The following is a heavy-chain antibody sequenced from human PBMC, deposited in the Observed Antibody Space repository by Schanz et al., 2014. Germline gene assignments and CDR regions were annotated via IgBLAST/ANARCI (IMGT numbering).Heavy chain of an antibody. D-gene: IGHD3-22*01. CDR3: AREDYLDSSGYSCGY. Sequence: QVQLVQSGAEVKKPGASVKVSCKASGYTFTSSGFSWVRQAPGQGLEWMGWINGYNAHTNYAQKFQGRVTMTTDTSTSPVYMELRSLRSDETAVYYCAREDYLDSSGYSCGYWGQGTLVTVSS. V-gene: IGHV1-18*01. J-gene: IGHJ4*02. CDR2: INGYNAHT. CDR1: GYTFTSSG.